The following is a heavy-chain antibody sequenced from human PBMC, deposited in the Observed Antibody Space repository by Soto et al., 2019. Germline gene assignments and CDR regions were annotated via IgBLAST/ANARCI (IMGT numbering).Heavy chain of an antibody. D-gene: IGHD3-10*01. J-gene: IGHJ4*02. CDR1: GFTFSSYA. Sequence: GGSLRLSCAASGFTFSSYAMSWVRQAPGKGLEWVSAISGSGGSTYYADSVKGRFTISRDSSKNTLYLQMNSLRAEDTAVYYCAKDVRPAMVLDYWGQGTLVTVSS. CDR3: AKDVRPAMVLDY. CDR2: ISGSGGST. V-gene: IGHV3-23*01.